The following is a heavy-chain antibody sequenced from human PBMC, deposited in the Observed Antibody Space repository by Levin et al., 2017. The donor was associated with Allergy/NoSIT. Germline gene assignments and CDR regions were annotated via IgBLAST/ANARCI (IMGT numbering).Heavy chain of an antibody. Sequence: GESLKISCAASGFTFSGYWMSWVRQAPGKGLEWVANIKEDGSDKYYVDSVRGRFTISRDNGKNSLSLQINSLRDEDTAVYYCAKDPGAGYGAFDIWGQGTMVTVSS. D-gene: IGHD2-2*03. J-gene: IGHJ3*02. CDR3: AKDPGAGYGAFDI. CDR2: IKEDGSDK. CDR1: GFTFSGYW. V-gene: IGHV3-7*01.